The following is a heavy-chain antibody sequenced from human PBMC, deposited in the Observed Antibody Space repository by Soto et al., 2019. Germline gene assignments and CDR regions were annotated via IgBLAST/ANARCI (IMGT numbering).Heavy chain of an antibody. Sequence: SVKVSCKASGGTFSSYAISWVRQAPGQGLEWMGGIIPIFGTANYAQKFQGRVTITADESTSTAYMELSSLRSEDTAVYYCARDHPTYYYDGSGPSPFAYGGRGPLVPVS. CDR1: GGTFSSYA. D-gene: IGHD3-22*01. J-gene: IGHJ4*02. CDR2: IIPIFGTA. CDR3: ARDHPTYYYDGSGPSPFAY. V-gene: IGHV1-69*13.